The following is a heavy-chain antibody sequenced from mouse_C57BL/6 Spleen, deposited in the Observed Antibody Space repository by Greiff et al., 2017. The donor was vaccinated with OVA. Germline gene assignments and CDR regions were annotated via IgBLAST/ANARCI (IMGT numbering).Heavy chain of an antibody. Sequence: EVMLVESGGGLVQPGGSLSLSCAASGFTFTDYYMSWVRQPPGKALEWLGFIRNKANGYTTEYSASVKGRFTISRDNSQSILYLQMNALRAEDSATYYCARGYGSSYPFYAMDYWGQGTSVTVSS. CDR2: IRNKANGYTT. V-gene: IGHV7-3*01. D-gene: IGHD1-1*01. CDR3: ARGYGSSYPFYAMDY. CDR1: GFTFTDYY. J-gene: IGHJ4*01.